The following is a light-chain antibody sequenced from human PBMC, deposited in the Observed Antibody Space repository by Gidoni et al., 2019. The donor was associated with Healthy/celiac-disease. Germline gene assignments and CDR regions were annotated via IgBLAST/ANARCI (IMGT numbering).Light chain of an antibody. CDR3: QSYDSSLSGSWV. Sequence: SVLPQPPSVSGAPGQRVTISCTGSRSNIGAGYDVHWYQQLPGTAPKLLIYGNNNRPSGVPDRFSGSKSGTSASLAITGLQAEDEADYYCQSYDSSLSGSWVFGGGTKLTVL. J-gene: IGLJ3*02. CDR1: RSNIGAGYD. V-gene: IGLV1-40*01. CDR2: GNN.